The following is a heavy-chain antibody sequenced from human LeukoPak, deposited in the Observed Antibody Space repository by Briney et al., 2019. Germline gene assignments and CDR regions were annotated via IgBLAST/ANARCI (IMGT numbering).Heavy chain of an antibody. V-gene: IGHV3-64D*09. CDR2: ISSNGGST. Sequence: GGSLRLSCSASGFTFSSYAMHWVRQAPGKGLEYVSAISSNGGSTYCADSVKGRFTISRDNSKNTVHLQMRSLRAEDTAVYYCVKDRGTWGYQGFLDYWGQGTLVTVSS. J-gene: IGHJ4*02. CDR1: GFTFSSYA. D-gene: IGHD2-2*01. CDR3: VKDRGTWGYQGFLDY.